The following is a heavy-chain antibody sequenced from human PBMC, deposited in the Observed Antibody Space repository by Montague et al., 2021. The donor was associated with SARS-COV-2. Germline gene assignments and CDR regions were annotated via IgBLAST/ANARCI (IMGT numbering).Heavy chain of an antibody. J-gene: IGHJ4*02. CDR1: GFIFSSYE. V-gene: IGHV3-48*03. D-gene: IGHD3-22*01. CDR3: ARAGEDYYYDSSGFLY. Sequence: SLRLSCAASGFIFSSYEMNWVRQAPGKGLEWVSYISHSGDTKYYADSVKGRFTISRDNAKNSLYLQMSSLRAEDTAVYYCARAGEDYYYDSSGFLYWGQGILVTVSS. CDR2: ISHSGDTK.